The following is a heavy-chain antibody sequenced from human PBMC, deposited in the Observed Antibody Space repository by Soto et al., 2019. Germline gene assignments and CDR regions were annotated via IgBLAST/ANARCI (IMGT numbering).Heavy chain of an antibody. CDR2: ISSSSSYI. V-gene: IGHV3-21*01. Sequence: GGSLRLSCAASGFTFSSYSMNWVRQAPGKGLEWVSSISSSSSYIYYADSVKGRFTISRDNAKNSLYLQMNSLRAEDTAVYYCARDLNVGAQLVKLRKLPFDPWGQGTLVTVSS. CDR1: GFTFSSYS. J-gene: IGHJ5*02. D-gene: IGHD6-13*01. CDR3: ARDLNVGAQLVKLRKLPFDP.